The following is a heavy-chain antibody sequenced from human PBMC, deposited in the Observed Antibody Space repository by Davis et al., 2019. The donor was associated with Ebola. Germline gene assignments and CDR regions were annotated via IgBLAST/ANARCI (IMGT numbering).Heavy chain of an antibody. D-gene: IGHD3-3*01. CDR1: GITFSSYS. V-gene: IGHV3-48*02. CDR2: ISSGSFTI. J-gene: IGHJ4*02. Sequence: GESLKISCAASGITFSSYSMNWVRQAPGKGLAWVAFISSGSFTIHYADSVKGRFTISRDNAKNSLFLQMNSLRDEDTAVYYCARWSILGQWGQGTLVTVSS. CDR3: ARWSILGQ.